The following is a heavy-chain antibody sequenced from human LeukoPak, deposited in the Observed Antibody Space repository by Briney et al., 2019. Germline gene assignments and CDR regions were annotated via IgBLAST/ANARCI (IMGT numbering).Heavy chain of an antibody. Sequence: GGSLRLSCAASGFTFSNYNMNWVRQTPGKGLEWVSSISSSSSYIYYADSVKGRFTISRDNAKNSLYLQMNSLRAEDTAVYYCARDKSGYSGYALDYWGQGSLVTVSS. J-gene: IGHJ4*02. CDR3: ARDKSGYSGYALDY. CDR1: GFTFSNYN. CDR2: ISSSSSYI. D-gene: IGHD5-12*01. V-gene: IGHV3-21*01.